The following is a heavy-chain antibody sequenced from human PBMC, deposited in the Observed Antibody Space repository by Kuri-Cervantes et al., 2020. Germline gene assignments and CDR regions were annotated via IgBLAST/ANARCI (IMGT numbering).Heavy chain of an antibody. CDR1: GFTFSNAW. D-gene: IGHD2-21*01. J-gene: IGHJ4*02. Sequence: GESLKIPCAASGFTFSNAWMSWVRQAPGKGLEWVGRIRSKTDGGTTDYAAPVKGRFTISRDDSKNTLYLQMNSLKTEDTAIYYCTTGINLWFWGQGTLVTVSS. V-gene: IGHV3-15*01. CDR2: IRSKTDGGTT. CDR3: TTGINLWF.